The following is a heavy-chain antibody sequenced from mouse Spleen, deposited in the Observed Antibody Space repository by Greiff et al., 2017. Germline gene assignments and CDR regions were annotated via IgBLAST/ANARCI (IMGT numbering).Heavy chain of an antibody. J-gene: IGHJ3*01. CDR2: ISSGGSYT. CDR1: GFTFSSYA. D-gene: IGHD2-4*01. CDR3: ARHIYYDYDVWFAY. Sequence: EVKVVESGGGLVKPGGSLKLSCAASGFTFSSYAMSWVRQTPEKRLEWVATISSGGSYTYYPDSVKGRFTISRDNAKNTLYLQMSSLRSEDTAMYYCARHIYYDYDVWFAYWGQGTLVTVSA. V-gene: IGHV5-9-3*01.